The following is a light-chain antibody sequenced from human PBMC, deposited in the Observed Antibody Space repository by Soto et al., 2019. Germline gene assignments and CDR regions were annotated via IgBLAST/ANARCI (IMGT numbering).Light chain of an antibody. CDR1: SSDVGGYNY. J-gene: IGLJ1*01. V-gene: IGLV2-14*01. CDR2: DVS. CDR3: SSYTTSNTRQIV. Sequence: QCVLTQPASVSGSAGQSITISCTGTSSDVGGYNYVSWYQQHPGTAPKFMIYDVSNRPSGVSNRFSGSKSGNTASLTISGLQAEDEADYYCSSYTTSNTRQIVFGTGTKVTVL.